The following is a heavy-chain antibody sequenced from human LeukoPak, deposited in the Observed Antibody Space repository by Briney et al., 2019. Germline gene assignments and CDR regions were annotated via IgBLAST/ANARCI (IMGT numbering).Heavy chain of an antibody. Sequence: SSETLSLTCTVSGGSISSGSYYWSWIRQPAGKGLEWIGRIYTSGSTNYNPSLKSRVTISVDTSKNQFSLKLSSVTAADTAVYYCASSTSCCGFDYWGQGTLVTVSS. D-gene: IGHD2-2*01. V-gene: IGHV4-61*02. CDR1: GGSISSGSYY. J-gene: IGHJ4*02. CDR3: ASSTSCCGFDY. CDR2: IYTSGST.